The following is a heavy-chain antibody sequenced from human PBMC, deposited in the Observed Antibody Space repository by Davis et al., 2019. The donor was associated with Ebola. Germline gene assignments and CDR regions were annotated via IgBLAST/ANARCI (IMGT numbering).Heavy chain of an antibody. CDR3: ASNMVRGVSLWFDP. CDR2: IYYSGST. V-gene: IGHV4-59*01. J-gene: IGHJ5*02. Sequence: PSETLSLTCTVSGGSISSYYWSWIQQPPGKGLEWIGYIYYSGSTNYNPSLKSRVTISVDTSKNQFSLKLSSVTAADTAVYYCASNMVRGVSLWFDPWGQGTLVTVSS. D-gene: IGHD3-10*01. CDR1: GGSISSYY.